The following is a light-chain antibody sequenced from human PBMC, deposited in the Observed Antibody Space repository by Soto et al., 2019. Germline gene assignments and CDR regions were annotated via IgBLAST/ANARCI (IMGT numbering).Light chain of an antibody. CDR1: QSVSSNY. CDR3: HQYNHWLTWT. Sequence: IVLTQSPGTLSLSPGERATLSCRAGQSVSSNYLAWYQQKPGQAPRLLIYAASSRATGIPDRFSGSGSGTDFTLAIDGLEPEDFAVYYCHQYNHWLTWTFGQGTKVDIK. J-gene: IGKJ1*01. V-gene: IGKV3-20*01. CDR2: AAS.